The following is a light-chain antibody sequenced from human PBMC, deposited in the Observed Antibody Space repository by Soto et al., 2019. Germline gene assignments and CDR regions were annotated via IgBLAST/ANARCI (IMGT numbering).Light chain of an antibody. CDR2: SNN. V-gene: IGLV1-44*01. CDR1: SSNIGSNT. CDR3: AAWDDSLNGVI. Sequence: QSVLTQPPSASGTPGQRVTISCSGSSSNIGSNTVNWYQQLPGTAPKLLIYSNNQRPSGVPDRFSCSKSGTSVSLAISGLQSEDEADYYCAAWDDSLNGVIIGGGTKLTVL. J-gene: IGLJ2*01.